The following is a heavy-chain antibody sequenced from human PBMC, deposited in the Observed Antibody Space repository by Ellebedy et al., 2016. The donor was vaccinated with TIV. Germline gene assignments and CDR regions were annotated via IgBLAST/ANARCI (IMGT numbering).Heavy chain of an antibody. V-gene: IGHV3-74*01. CDR3: ATDEGGSYDS. D-gene: IGHD1-26*01. J-gene: IGHJ4*02. Sequence: GESLKISCATSGFTFTYTWMHWIRQAPGKGLEWVSRISRDGDIRGYAEFAKGRFTVSRDNTKNTLYLQMSGLRGDDSAVYYCATDEGGSYDSWGQGTRVSVSS. CDR1: GFTFTYTW. CDR2: ISRDGDIR.